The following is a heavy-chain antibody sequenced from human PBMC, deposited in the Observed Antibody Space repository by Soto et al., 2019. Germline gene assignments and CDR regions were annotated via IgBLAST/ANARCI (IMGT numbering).Heavy chain of an antibody. CDR2: INHSGST. CDR3: ARVVAGDGDYVDS. D-gene: IGHD6-25*01. Sequence: ASETLSLTCAVYGGSFSGHYWSWIRQPPGKGLEWIGEINHSGSTNYNPSLKSRVTISVDTSKNQFSLKLSSVTAADTAVYYCARVVAGDGDYVDSWGQGTLVTVSS. CDR1: GGSFSGHY. V-gene: IGHV4-34*01. J-gene: IGHJ4*02.